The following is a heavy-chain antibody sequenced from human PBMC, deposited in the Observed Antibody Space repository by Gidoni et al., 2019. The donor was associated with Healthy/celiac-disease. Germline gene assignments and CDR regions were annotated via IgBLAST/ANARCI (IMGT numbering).Heavy chain of an antibody. CDR3: ARDAGRDGYNFGSDYYGMDV. J-gene: IGHJ6*02. CDR2: IIPIFGTA. V-gene: IGHV1-69*01. Sequence: QVQLVQSGAEVKKPGSSVKVSCKASGGTFSSYAISWVRQAPGQGLEWLGGIIPIFGTANYAHKFQGRVTITADESTSTAYMELSSLRSEDTAVYYCARDAGRDGYNFGSDYYGMDVWGQGTTVTVSS. CDR1: GGTFSSYA. D-gene: IGHD5-12*01.